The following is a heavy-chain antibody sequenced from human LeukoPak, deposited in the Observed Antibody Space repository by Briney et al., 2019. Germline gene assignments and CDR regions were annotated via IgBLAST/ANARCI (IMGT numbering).Heavy chain of an antibody. J-gene: IGHJ4*02. CDR3: ARDRPQAPWYYFDY. D-gene: IGHD1-14*01. Sequence: PESLSLTRAVPGGSIRSSNWWSWVRQPPGKGREWFGERYHTGDSNYSPSLKRRLSVSIDKSKNQFSLRLSSVTAADTAVYYCARDRPQAPWYYFDYWGQGILVTVSS. V-gene: IGHV4-4*03. CDR1: GGSIRSSNW. CDR2: RYHTGDS.